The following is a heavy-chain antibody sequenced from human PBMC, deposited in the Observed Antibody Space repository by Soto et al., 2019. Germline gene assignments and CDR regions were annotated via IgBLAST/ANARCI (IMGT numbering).Heavy chain of an antibody. V-gene: IGHV2-5*02. Sequence: SGPTLVNPTQTLTLTCTFSGFSLSASGVGVGWIRQPPGKALEWLAFIYWDDDKRYSPSLKSRLTITKNTSKNQVVLTMTIMDPVDTATYYFAHQYYYGSGSGCGMDVWGQGTTVTVSS. CDR2: IYWDDDK. CDR1: GFSLSASGVG. CDR3: AHQYYYGSGSGCGMDV. D-gene: IGHD3-10*01. J-gene: IGHJ6*02.